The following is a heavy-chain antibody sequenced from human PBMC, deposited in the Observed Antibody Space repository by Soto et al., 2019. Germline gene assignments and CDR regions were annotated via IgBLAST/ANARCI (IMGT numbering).Heavy chain of an antibody. CDR3: ARAVAGYYYYGMDV. CDR2: IYYSGST. Sequence: SETLSLTCTVSGGYLSSYYWSWIRQPPGKGLEWIGSIYYSGSTYYNPSLKSRVTISVDTSKNQFSLKLSSVTAADTAVYYCARAVAGYYYYGMDVWGQGTTVTVSS. D-gene: IGHD6-19*01. V-gene: IGHV4-59*05. CDR1: GGYLSSYY. J-gene: IGHJ6*02.